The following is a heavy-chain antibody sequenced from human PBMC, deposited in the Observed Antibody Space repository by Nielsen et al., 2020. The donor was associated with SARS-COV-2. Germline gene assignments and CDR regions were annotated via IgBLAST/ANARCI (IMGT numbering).Heavy chain of an antibody. Sequence: GESLKISCKGSGYGFTSYWIGWVRQMPGKGLEWMGIIYPGDSDTRYSPSFQGQVTISADKSISTAYLQWSSLKASDTAMYYCARRRGQLVRYNWFDPWGQGTLVTVSS. CDR3: ARRRGQLVRYNWFDP. CDR1: GYGFTSYW. V-gene: IGHV5-51*01. D-gene: IGHD6-6*01. J-gene: IGHJ5*02. CDR2: IYPGDSDT.